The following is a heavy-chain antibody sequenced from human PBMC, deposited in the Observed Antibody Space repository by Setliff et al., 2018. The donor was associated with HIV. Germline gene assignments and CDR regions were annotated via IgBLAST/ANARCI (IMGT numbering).Heavy chain of an antibody. Sequence: VSVKVSCKASGYPFTSYYVEWVRQAPGQGLEWMGIINPSGGTTEYAQRFQGRVAMTRDTSTSTVYMELRSLRSEDTAVYYCARGYDSSRHGGDYWGQGTLVTVSS. D-gene: IGHD3-22*01. CDR3: ARGYDSSRHGGDY. J-gene: IGHJ4*02. CDR2: INPSGGTT. CDR1: GYPFTSYY. V-gene: IGHV1-46*01.